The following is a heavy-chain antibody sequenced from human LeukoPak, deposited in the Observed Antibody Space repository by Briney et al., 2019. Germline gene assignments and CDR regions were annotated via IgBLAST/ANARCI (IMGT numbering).Heavy chain of an antibody. CDR1: GFTFSDYY. J-gene: IGHJ5*02. D-gene: IGHD2-2*02. CDR2: ISSSSTFT. V-gene: IGHV3-11*06. Sequence: GGSLRLSCAASGFTFSDYYMSWIRQAPGRGLEWVSYISSSSTFTTYADSVKGRFTISRDNAKNSLYLQMNTLRAEDTAVYYRARGGYCTGTSCYIASWFDPWGQGTLVTVSS. CDR3: ARGGYCTGTSCYIASWFDP.